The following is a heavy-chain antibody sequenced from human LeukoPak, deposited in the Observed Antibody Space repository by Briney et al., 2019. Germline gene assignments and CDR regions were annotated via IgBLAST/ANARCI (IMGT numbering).Heavy chain of an antibody. Sequence: ASVKVSCKASGYIFTGYYIHWVRQAPGQGLEWMGIINPSGGSTSYAQKFQGRVTMTRDTSTSTVYMELSSLRSEDTAVYYCARDTADYYDSSGYYGSWLGMCGMDVWGQGTTVTVSS. CDR3: ARDTADYYDSSGYYGSWLGMCGMDV. CDR1: GYIFTGYY. D-gene: IGHD3-22*01. V-gene: IGHV1-46*01. J-gene: IGHJ6*02. CDR2: INPSGGST.